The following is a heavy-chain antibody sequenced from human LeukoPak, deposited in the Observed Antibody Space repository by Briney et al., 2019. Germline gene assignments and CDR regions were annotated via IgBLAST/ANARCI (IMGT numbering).Heavy chain of an antibody. J-gene: IGHJ6*03. CDR1: GFTFSNYG. V-gene: IGHV3-30*02. CDR3: ARNSNRYMDV. D-gene: IGHD2/OR15-2a*01. Sequence: GGSLRLSCAASGFTFSNYGMHWVRQAPGKGLEWVAFIRYDGSKKYYADSVKGRFTISRDNAKNSLYLQMNSLRAEDTAVYYCARNSNRYMDVWGKGTTVTVSS. CDR2: IRYDGSKK.